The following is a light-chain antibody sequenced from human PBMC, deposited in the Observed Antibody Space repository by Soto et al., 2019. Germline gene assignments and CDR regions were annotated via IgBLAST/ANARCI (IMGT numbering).Light chain of an antibody. CDR2: STN. CDR1: SGSVSTSYY. CDR3: VLYMGSGSWV. V-gene: IGLV8-61*01. Sequence: QAVVTQESSFSVSPGGTVTLTCGLSSGSVSTSYYPSWYQQTPGQAPRTLIHSTNTRSSGVPDRFSGSILGNKAALTITGARADDESDYYCVLYMGSGSWVFGGGTKLTVL. J-gene: IGLJ3*02.